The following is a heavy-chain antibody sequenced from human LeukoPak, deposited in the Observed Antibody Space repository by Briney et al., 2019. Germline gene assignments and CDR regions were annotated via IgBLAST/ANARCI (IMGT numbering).Heavy chain of an antibody. D-gene: IGHD3-22*01. CDR3: ARFYDSPISAFDI. CDR2: IYYTGIS. CDR1: GVSISSYY. V-gene: IGHV4-59*01. J-gene: IGHJ3*02. Sequence: PSETLSLTCSVSGVSISSYYWSWIRQPPGQGLGWIGYIYYTGISDYTPSLKPRVTISLDTSKNQFSLRLTSMTAADTAVYYCARFYDSPISAFDIWGQGTVVTVSS.